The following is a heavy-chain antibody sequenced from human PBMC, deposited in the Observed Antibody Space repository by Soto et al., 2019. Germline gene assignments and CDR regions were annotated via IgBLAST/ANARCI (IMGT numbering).Heavy chain of an antibody. J-gene: IGHJ4*02. CDR2: ISAYNGNT. CDR1: GYTFTSYG. CDR3: ARDWGIAVAESLDY. D-gene: IGHD6-19*01. V-gene: IGHV1-18*01. Sequence: QVQLVQSGAEVKKPGASVKVSCKASGYTFTSYGISWVRQAPGQGLEWMGWISAYNGNTNYAQKLQGRVTMTTDTSTRTAKMELRRLRSDDTAVYYCARDWGIAVAESLDYWGQGTLVTVSS.